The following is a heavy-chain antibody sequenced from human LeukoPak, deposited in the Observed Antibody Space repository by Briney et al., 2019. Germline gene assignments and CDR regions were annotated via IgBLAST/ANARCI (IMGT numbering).Heavy chain of an antibody. CDR2: TSTSGGSA. J-gene: IGHJ6*02. V-gene: IGHV3-23*01. CDR1: GFTFSNNA. D-gene: IGHD3-9*01. CDR3: ASYRMYYDILTGYHPNFYYGMDV. Sequence: GGSLRLSCAASGFTFSNNAMSWVRQAPGKGLEWVSATSTSGGSAYYADSVKGRFTISRDNSKNTLYLQMNSLRAEDTAVYYCASYRMYYDILTGYHPNFYYGMDVWGQGTTVTVSS.